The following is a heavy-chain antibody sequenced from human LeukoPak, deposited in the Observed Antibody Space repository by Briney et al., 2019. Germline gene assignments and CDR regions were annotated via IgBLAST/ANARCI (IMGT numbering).Heavy chain of an antibody. CDR1: GFSDSSHY. V-gene: IGHV3-53*01. Sequence: GGSLRLSCAVSGFSDSSHYMSWVRQAPGKGLEWVSVIYSGGSTYYADSVKGRFTISRDNSKNTLYLQMNSLRAEDTAVYYCASDQPDYGGTGIDYWGQGTLVTVSS. D-gene: IGHD4-23*01. CDR2: IYSGGST. CDR3: ASDQPDYGGTGIDY. J-gene: IGHJ4*02.